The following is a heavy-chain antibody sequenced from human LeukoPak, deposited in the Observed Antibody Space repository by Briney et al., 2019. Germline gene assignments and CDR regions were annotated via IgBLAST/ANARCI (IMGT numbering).Heavy chain of an antibody. D-gene: IGHD3-9*01. Sequence: GGSLRLSCAASGFTFSGYYMSWIRQAPGKGLEWVSYISSIGSTIYYADSVKGRFTISRDNAKNSLYLQMNSLRAEDTAVYYCARDNGVLRYFDWLFNFDYWGQGTLVTVSS. CDR1: GFTFSGYY. CDR2: ISSIGSTI. CDR3: ARDNGVLRYFDWLFNFDY. J-gene: IGHJ4*02. V-gene: IGHV3-11*01.